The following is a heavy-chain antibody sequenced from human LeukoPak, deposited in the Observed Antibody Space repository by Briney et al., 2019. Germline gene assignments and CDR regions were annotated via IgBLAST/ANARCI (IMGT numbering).Heavy chain of an antibody. D-gene: IGHD5-12*01. CDR2: ISSSSSTI. Sequence: GGSLRLSCAASGFTFSSYSMNWVRQAPGKGLEWVSYISSSSSTIYYADSVKGRFTISRDNAKNSLYLQMNSLRAEDTAVYYCARDPGIVALSPWGQGTLVTVSS. CDR3: ARDPGIVALSP. J-gene: IGHJ5*02. CDR1: GFTFSSYS. V-gene: IGHV3-48*01.